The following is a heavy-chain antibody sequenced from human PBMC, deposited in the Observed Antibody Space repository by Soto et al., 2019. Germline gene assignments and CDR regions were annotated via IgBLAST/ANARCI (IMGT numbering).Heavy chain of an antibody. Sequence: SETLSLTCTVSGGSISRYYWSWIRQPPGKGLEWIGYLYNTGSTYYNPSLKSRVTISVDTSKNQFSLKLSSVTAADTAVYYCASETEDSRSWDVWGQGTTLPVSS. CDR3: ASETEDSRSWDV. J-gene: IGHJ6*02. V-gene: IGHV4-59*12. CDR2: LYNTGST. CDR1: GGSISRYY.